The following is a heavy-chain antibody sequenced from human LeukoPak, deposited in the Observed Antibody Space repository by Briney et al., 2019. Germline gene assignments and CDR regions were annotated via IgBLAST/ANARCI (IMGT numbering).Heavy chain of an antibody. CDR3: AREYCSTTTSCYLGKPATEGYFDC. V-gene: IGHV4-39*07. CDR2: MFHSGST. CDR1: GGSISSGSHY. J-gene: IGHJ4*02. Sequence: SETLSLTCTVSGGSISSGSHYWGWIRQPPGKGLEWIGSMFHSGSTYHNPSLKSRVTISLGPSKNQFSLKLSSVTAADTAVYYCAREYCSTTTSCYLGKPATEGYFDCWGQGTPVTVSS. D-gene: IGHD2-2*01.